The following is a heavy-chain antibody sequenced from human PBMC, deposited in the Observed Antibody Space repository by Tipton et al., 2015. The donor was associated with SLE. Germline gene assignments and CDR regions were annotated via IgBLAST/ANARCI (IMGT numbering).Heavy chain of an antibody. CDR3: ARGGVGGYDYFDF. D-gene: IGHD5-12*01. J-gene: IGHJ4*02. Sequence: TLSLTCSVSGASISNGGYYWSWIRQHPVKGLEWVGHISFRGSTSYNPSLKRRVTISEDTSKNQFSLRLNSVTAADTAVYFCARGGVGGYDYFDFWGQGTPVTVSS. V-gene: IGHV4-31*03. CDR2: ISFRGST. CDR1: GASISNGGYY.